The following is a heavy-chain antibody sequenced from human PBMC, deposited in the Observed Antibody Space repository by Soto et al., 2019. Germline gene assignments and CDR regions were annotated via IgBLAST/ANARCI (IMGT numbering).Heavy chain of an antibody. CDR1: GGTFANFA. CDR3: AIMDPSLFEGGESFDP. Sequence: QVQLVQSGPEVKVPGSSVKVSCQAYGGTFANFAITWLRQAPGQGLEWVGGIIPTFGTVDYAQSFQGRVTITADESAGTSYMALCSLRSDDTAIYYCAIMDPSLFEGGESFDPWGQGALVTVSP. D-gene: IGHD3-16*01. CDR2: IIPTFGTV. V-gene: IGHV1-69*01. J-gene: IGHJ5*02.